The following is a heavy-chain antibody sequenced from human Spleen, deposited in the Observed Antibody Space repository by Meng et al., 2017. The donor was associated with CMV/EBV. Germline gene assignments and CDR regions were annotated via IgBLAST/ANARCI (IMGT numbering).Heavy chain of an antibody. Sequence: ASVKVSCKASGYTFTAHYFHWVRQAPGQGLEWMGWIHPHRGDTNYAQQFQGRVTMTRDTSITTAYMELSSLRSDDTAVYYCARVYRWLESYDAFDIWGQGTMVTVSS. CDR2: IHPHRGDT. CDR1: GYTFTAHY. D-gene: IGHD6-19*01. J-gene: IGHJ3*02. V-gene: IGHV1-2*02. CDR3: ARVYRWLESYDAFDI.